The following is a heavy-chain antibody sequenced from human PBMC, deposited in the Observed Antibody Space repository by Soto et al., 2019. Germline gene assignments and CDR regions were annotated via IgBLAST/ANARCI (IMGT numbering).Heavy chain of an antibody. CDR1: GYTFTIYG. D-gene: IGHD3-22*01. CDR3: ARVDYYDSSGYYGY. J-gene: IGHJ4*02. V-gene: IGHV1-18*04. Sequence: QVQLVQSGAEVKKPGASVKVSCKASGYTFTIYGISWVRQAPGQGLERMGWISGYNGNTVYAQNLQDRVTLTTDASTSSVYMELRSLRSDDTAVYYCARVDYYDSSGYYGYWGQGTLITVSS. CDR2: ISGYNGNT.